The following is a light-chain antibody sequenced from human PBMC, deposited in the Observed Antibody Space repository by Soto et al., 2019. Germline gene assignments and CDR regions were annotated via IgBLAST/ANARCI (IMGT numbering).Light chain of an antibody. CDR1: SSDVGGYNY. CDR2: DVS. CDR3: SLYTSSSPRV. J-gene: IGLJ2*01. Sequence: QSALTQPASVSGSPGQSITISCTGTSSDVGGYNYVSWYQQHPGKAPKLMIYDVSNRPSGVSNRFSGSKSGNTASLTISGLQAEDEADYYCSLYTSSSPRVFGGGTKLTVL. V-gene: IGLV2-14*01.